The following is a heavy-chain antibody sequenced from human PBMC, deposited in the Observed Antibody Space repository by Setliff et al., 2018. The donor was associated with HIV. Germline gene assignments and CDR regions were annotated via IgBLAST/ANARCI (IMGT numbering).Heavy chain of an antibody. D-gene: IGHD3-22*01. Sequence: ASVKVSCKPSGYTFTNYDINWVRQAAGQGLEWMGWMNPDSRNTGYAQRFEGSVTMTWDTSISTAYMELNNVKFEDTAIYYCARARTDYYDRRRRSHYYIGVWARGATVTVSS. V-gene: IGHV1-8*02. CDR3: ARARTDYYDRRRRSHYYIGV. CDR2: MNPDSRNT. CDR1: GYTFTNYD. J-gene: IGHJ6*03.